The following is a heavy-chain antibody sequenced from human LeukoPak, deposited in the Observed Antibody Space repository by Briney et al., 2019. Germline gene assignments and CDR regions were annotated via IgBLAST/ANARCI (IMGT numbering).Heavy chain of an antibody. D-gene: IGHD2-15*01. J-gene: IGHJ4*02. Sequence: ASVRVSCKASGYTFTVYYIHWVRQAPGQGLEWMGWINPSGSVTKYAQKFQGRVTMTRDTSISTAYMELSRLTSDDTAVYFCARRYCSGISCYPDYWGQGTLVTVSS. CDR2: INPSGSVT. CDR3: ARRYCSGISCYPDY. V-gene: IGHV1-2*02. CDR1: GYTFTVYY.